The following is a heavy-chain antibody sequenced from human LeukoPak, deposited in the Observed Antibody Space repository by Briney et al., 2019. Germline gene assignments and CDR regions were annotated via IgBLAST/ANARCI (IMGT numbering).Heavy chain of an antibody. CDR1: GGTFSSYA. J-gene: IGHJ6*03. CDR2: IIPILGIA. V-gene: IGHV1-69*04. Sequence: GASVKVSCKASGGTFSSYAISWVRQAPGQGLEWMGRIIPILGIADYAQKFQGRVTITADKSTSTAYMELSSLRSEDTAVYYCARAGGYYYYYYMDVWGKGTTVTVSS. CDR3: ARAGGYYYYYYMDV. D-gene: IGHD1-14*01.